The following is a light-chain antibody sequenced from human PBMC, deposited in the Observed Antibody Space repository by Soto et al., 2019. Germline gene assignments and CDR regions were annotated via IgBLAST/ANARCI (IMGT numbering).Light chain of an antibody. CDR1: QSVSNTY. CDR2: AAS. J-gene: IGKJ3*01. V-gene: IGKV3-20*01. Sequence: EIVLTQSPGTLSLSPGERATLSCRASQSVSNTYVAWYQHKPGQAPSLLIYAASNRATGTPVRFSASGSGTDFTLTIGRLEPEDFAVYYRQQHGTLPFTFGPGTRVDIK. CDR3: QQHGTLPFT.